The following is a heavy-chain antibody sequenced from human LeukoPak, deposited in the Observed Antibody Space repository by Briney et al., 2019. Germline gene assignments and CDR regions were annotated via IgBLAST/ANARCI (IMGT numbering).Heavy chain of an antibody. J-gene: IGHJ3*02. CDR2: IYPGDSDT. V-gene: IGHV5-51*01. Sequence: GESLKISCKGSGYNFTNYWIAWVRQMPGKGLEWMGIIYPGDSDTRYSPSFQGQVTISVDKSISTAYLQWSSLKASDTAMYYCARDCGGDCYSAEDAFDIWGQGTMVTVSS. CDR1: GYNFTNYW. CDR3: ARDCGGDCYSAEDAFDI. D-gene: IGHD2-21*02.